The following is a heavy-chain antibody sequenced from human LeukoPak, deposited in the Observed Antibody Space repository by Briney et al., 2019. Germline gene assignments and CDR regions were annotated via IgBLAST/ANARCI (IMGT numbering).Heavy chain of an antibody. V-gene: IGHV3-33*06. CDR2: IWFDGSNK. Sequence: PGGCLRLSCTASGFTFSSYGMHWVRQAPGKGLEWVAVIWFDGSNKYYADSVKGRLTISRDNSKSTLYLQMNTLRAEDTAVYYCAKAVAATGHYYFGMDVWGQGTTVTVSS. CDR3: AKAVAATGHYYFGMDV. CDR1: GFTFSSYG. J-gene: IGHJ6*02. D-gene: IGHD6-19*01.